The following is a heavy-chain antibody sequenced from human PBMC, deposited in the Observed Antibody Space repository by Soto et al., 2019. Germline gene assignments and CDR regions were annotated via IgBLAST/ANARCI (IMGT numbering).Heavy chain of an antibody. V-gene: IGHV3-74*03. J-gene: IGHJ3*02. CDR1: GFTFSGHW. Sequence: EVQLVESGGDLVQPGGSLRLSCAASGFTFSGHWMHWVRQVPGKGLEWVSRINTDGATSASADSVKGRFTISRDNAKNTLYLQMNDLRAEDTAVYFCAREAGYCSRTSCYRRAFDTWGQGTTVTVSS. D-gene: IGHD2-2*01. CDR2: INTDGATS. CDR3: AREAGYCSRTSCYRRAFDT.